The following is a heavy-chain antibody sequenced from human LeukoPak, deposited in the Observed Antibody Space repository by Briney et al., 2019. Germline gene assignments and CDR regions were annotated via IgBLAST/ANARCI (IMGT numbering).Heavy chain of an antibody. CDR3: ARDRYLRYFDWLLEFWYFDL. CDR1: GFTFSSYS. V-gene: IGHV3-48*01. CDR2: ISSSSSTI. Sequence: PGGSLRLSCAASGFTFSSYSMNWVRQAPGKGLEWVSYISSSSSTIYYADSVKGRFTISRDNAKNSLYLQMNSLRAEDTAVYYCARDRYLRYFDWLLEFWYFDLWGRGTLVTVSS. J-gene: IGHJ2*01. D-gene: IGHD3-9*01.